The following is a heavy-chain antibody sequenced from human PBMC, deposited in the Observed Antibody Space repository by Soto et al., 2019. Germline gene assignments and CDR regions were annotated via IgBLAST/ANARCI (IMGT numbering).Heavy chain of an antibody. V-gene: IGHV1-3*01. D-gene: IGHD3-22*01. Sequence: ASVKVSCKASGYTFTSYAMHWVRQAPGQRLEWMGWINAGNGNTKYSQKFQGRVTITRDRSASTAYMELSSLRSEDTAVYYCARGTYYYDSSGYYLGNDAFDIWGQGTMVTVSS. CDR3: ARGTYYYDSSGYYLGNDAFDI. J-gene: IGHJ3*02. CDR1: GYTFTSYA. CDR2: INAGNGNT.